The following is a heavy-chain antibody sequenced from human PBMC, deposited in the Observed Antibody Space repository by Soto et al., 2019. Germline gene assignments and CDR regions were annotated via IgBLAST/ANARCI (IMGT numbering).Heavy chain of an antibody. CDR2: IKGDGSEK. CDR1: GFTFSNYW. CDR3: ARDRGRTAAGYYYYYAMDV. Sequence: EVQLVESGGGLVQPGGSLRLSCAASGFTFSNYWMNWVRQVPGKGLEWVANIKGDGSEKYFVDSVEGRFTISRDNAKNSLYLQMNSLRAEDTATYYCARDRGRTAAGYYYYYAMDVWGQGTTVTVSS. D-gene: IGHD2-2*01. J-gene: IGHJ6*02. V-gene: IGHV3-7*01.